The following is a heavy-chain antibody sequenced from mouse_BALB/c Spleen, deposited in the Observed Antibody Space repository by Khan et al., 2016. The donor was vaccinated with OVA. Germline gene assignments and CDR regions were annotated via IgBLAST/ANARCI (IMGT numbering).Heavy chain of an antibody. CDR2: IDPPNGNT. Sequence: VQLKQSGAELVKPGASVKLSCTASGFNIKDTYIHWVKQRPEQGLEWIGRIDPPNGNTKYDPKFQGKATITADTSSNTAYLQLNSLTSEDTAVYYYVPAMDYWGQGTSVTVSS. CDR3: VPAMDY. CDR1: GFNIKDTY. J-gene: IGHJ4*01. V-gene: IGHV14-3*02.